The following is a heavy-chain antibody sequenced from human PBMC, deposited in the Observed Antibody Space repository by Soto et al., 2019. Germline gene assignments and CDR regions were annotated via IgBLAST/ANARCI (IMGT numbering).Heavy chain of an antibody. Sequence: QEILVESGGGVVQSGTSLRLSCAASGFTFSSFAMHWVRQAPGKGLEWVSVISFNGLSQFYADSVRGRVTVSRDNSKNTLNLQLDSLRPDDTAVYSGARVGRGLRGTFDVWGKGTEVSVS. CDR3: ARVGRGLRGTFDV. CDR1: GFTFSSFA. CDR2: ISFNGLSQ. D-gene: IGHD1-1*01. J-gene: IGHJ3*01. V-gene: IGHV3-30*04.